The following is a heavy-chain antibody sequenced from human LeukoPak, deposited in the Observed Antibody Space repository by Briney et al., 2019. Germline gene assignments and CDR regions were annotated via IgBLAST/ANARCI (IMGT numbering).Heavy chain of an antibody. CDR3: ARHSSSWYSGHYMDV. Sequence: SVKVSCKASGGTFSSYAISWVRQAPGRGLEWMGGIIPIFGTANYAQKFQGRVTITTDESTSTAYMELSSLRSEDTAVYYCARHSSSWYSGHYMDVWGKGTTVTVSS. CDR2: IIPIFGTA. CDR1: GGTFSSYA. D-gene: IGHD6-13*01. V-gene: IGHV1-69*05. J-gene: IGHJ6*03.